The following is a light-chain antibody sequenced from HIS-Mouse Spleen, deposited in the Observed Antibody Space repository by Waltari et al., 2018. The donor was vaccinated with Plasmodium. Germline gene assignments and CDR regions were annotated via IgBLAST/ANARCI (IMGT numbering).Light chain of an antibody. Sequence: SYELTQPPSVSVSPGQTARITCSGDALPKKYAYWYQQKSGQAPVLVIYEDIKLPSGIPERFSGSSSGTMATLTISCAQVEDEADYYCYSTDSSGNHRVFGGGTKLTVL. J-gene: IGLJ3*02. CDR1: ALPKKY. CDR3: YSTDSSGNHRV. CDR2: EDI. V-gene: IGLV3-10*01.